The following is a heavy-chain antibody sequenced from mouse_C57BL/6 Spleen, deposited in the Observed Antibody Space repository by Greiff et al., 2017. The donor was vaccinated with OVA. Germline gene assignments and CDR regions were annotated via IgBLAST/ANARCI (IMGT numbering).Heavy chain of an antibody. CDR2: IDPSDSYT. CDR3: ARSGTTVVATRYFDV. J-gene: IGHJ1*03. CDR1: GYTFTSYW. V-gene: IGHV1-69*01. Sequence: QVQLQQPGAELVMPGASVKLSCKASGYTFTSYWMHWVKQRPGQGLEWIGEIDPSDSYTNYNQKFKGKSTLTVDKSSSTAYMQLSSLTSEDSAVYYGARSGTTVVATRYFDVWGTGTTVTVSS. D-gene: IGHD1-1*01.